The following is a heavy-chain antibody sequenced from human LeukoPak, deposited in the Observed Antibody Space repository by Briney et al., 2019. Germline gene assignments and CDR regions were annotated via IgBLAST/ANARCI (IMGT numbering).Heavy chain of an antibody. CDR1: GFTFSGYW. J-gene: IGHJ3*01. CDR2: IKEDGSEK. Sequence: GGSLRLSCAASGFTFSGYWMSWVRQAPGKGLEWVANIKEDGSEKYYVDSVKGRFTISRDNDKNSLYLQMNSLRAEDTAVYYCARGSRGPGYVWGQGTMVTVSS. D-gene: IGHD3-22*01. CDR3: ARGSRGPGYV. V-gene: IGHV3-7*04.